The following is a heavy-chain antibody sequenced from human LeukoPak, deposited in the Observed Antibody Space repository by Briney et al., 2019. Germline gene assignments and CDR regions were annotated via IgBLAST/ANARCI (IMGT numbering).Heavy chain of an antibody. D-gene: IGHD1-1*01. CDR1: GGSISSGSYY. J-gene: IGHJ4*02. CDR3: ARDQGRGLEPDY. V-gene: IGHV4-61*02. CDR2: IYTSGST. Sequence: SETLSLTCTVSGGSISSGSYYWSWIRQPAGKGLEWIGRIYTSGSTHYNPSLKSRVTISVDTSKNQFSLKLSSVTAADTAVYYCARDQGRGLEPDYWGQGTLVTVSS.